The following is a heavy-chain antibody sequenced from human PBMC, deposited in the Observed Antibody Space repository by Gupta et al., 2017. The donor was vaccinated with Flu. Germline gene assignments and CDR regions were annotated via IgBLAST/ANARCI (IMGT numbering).Heavy chain of an antibody. CDR2: IIPVFRAA. D-gene: IGHD2-15*01. CDR3: ASGAVQSWFDS. Sequence: QVLLVQSGAEVKKPGSSVKVSCKASGGTFSSSSLSWVRQAPGQGLEWMGGIIPVFRAALYAQKFQGRVTITADEETDTSFMEVTSLRSEDTAMYYCASGAVQSWFDSWGQGTLLTVSS. CDR1: GGTFSSSS. J-gene: IGHJ5*01. V-gene: IGHV1-69*01.